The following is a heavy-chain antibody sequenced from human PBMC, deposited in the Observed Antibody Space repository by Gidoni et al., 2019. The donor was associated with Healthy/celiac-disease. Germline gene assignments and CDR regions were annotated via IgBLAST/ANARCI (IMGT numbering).Heavy chain of an antibody. J-gene: IGHJ4*02. V-gene: IGHV3-30-3*01. CDR3: ARLTGELDY. D-gene: IGHD7-27*01. CDR1: GFTFSSYA. Sequence: QVQLVESGGGVVQPGRSLRLSCAASGFTFSSYAMHWVRQAPGKGLEWVAVISYDGSNKYYADSVKGRFTISRDNSKNTLYLQMNSLRAEDTAVYYCARLTGELDYWGQGTLVTVSS. CDR2: ISYDGSNK.